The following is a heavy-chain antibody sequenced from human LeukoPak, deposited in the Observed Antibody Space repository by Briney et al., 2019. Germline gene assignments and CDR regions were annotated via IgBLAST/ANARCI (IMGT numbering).Heavy chain of an antibody. V-gene: IGHV3-48*01. CDR2: ITGSSSTV. CDR3: AKLPGGYHEN. CDR1: RFTFSNYN. Sequence: GGSLRLSCAASRFTFSNYNMHWVRQAPGKGLEWISYITGSSSTVYYADSVKGRFTISRDNAKSSLYLQMSSLRAEDTAVYYCAKLPGGYHENWGQGTLVTVSS. D-gene: IGHD6-25*01. J-gene: IGHJ4*02.